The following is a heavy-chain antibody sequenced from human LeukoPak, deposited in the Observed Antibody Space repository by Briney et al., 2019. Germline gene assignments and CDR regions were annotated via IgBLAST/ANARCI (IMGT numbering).Heavy chain of an antibody. J-gene: IGHJ4*02. D-gene: IGHD3-3*01. CDR2: INPNSGGT. Sequence: ASVKVSCKASGYTFSNYAIHWVRQAPGQGLEWMGRINPNSGGTNYAQKFQGRVTMTRDTSISTAYMELSRLRSDDTAVYYCASGGGFLEWLSINPDYFDYWGQGTLVTVSS. CDR1: GYTFSNYA. V-gene: IGHV1-2*06. CDR3: ASGGGFLEWLSINPDYFDY.